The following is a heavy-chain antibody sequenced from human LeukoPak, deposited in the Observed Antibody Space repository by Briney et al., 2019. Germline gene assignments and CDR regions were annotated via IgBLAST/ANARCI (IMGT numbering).Heavy chain of an antibody. Sequence: SQTLSLTCTVSGGSISSGSYYWGWIRQPAGKGLEWIGRIYTSGSTNYNPSLKSRVTISVDTSKNQFSLKLSSVTAADTAVYYCARKNVLYCGGDCATYAFDIWGQGTMVTVSS. D-gene: IGHD2-21*02. CDR3: ARKNVLYCGGDCATYAFDI. V-gene: IGHV4-61*02. J-gene: IGHJ3*02. CDR2: IYTSGST. CDR1: GGSISSGSYY.